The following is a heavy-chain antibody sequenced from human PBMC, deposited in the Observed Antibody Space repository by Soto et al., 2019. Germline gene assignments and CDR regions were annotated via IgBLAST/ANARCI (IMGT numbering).Heavy chain of an antibody. Sequence: PSETLSLTCSVSGDSISKSRFYWAWIRQPPGEGLEWIGSIYHTGNAYYNPSLKSRVTISVDTSKNQFSLKLTSVTAADAALYYCARDFFDSSDYTTNWFDPWGQGTLVTVSS. D-gene: IGHD3-22*01. CDR3: ARDFFDSSDYTTNWFDP. J-gene: IGHJ5*02. CDR1: GDSISKSRFY. CDR2: IYHTGNA. V-gene: IGHV4-39*01.